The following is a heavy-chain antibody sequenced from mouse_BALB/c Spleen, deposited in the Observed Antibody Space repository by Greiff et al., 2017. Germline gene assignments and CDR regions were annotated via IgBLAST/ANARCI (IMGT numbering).Heavy chain of an antibody. CDR1: GYTFTSYW. V-gene: IGHV1-7*01. Sequence: VQLVESGAELAKPGASVKMSCKASGYTFTSYWMHWVKQRPGQGLEWIGYINPSTGYTEYNQKFKDKATLTADKSSSTAYMQLSSLTSEDSAVYYCARGYYGRGMDYWGQGTSVTVSS. CDR2: INPSTGYT. CDR3: ARGYYGRGMDY. D-gene: IGHD1-1*01. J-gene: IGHJ4*01.